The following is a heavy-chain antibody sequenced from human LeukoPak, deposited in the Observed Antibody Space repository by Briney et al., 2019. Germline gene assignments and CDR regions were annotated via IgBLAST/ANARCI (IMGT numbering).Heavy chain of an antibody. D-gene: IGHD6-19*01. V-gene: IGHV3-21*06. Sequence: GGSLRLSCAASGFTFSSYSMNWVRQAPGKGLEWVSSISSSSSYIYYADSVKGRFTIFRDNSKNTVSLQMNSLRTEDTAVYFCARVDSSGWLIYGMDVWGQGTTVTVSS. J-gene: IGHJ6*02. CDR3: ARVDSSGWLIYGMDV. CDR2: ISSSSSYI. CDR1: GFTFSSYS.